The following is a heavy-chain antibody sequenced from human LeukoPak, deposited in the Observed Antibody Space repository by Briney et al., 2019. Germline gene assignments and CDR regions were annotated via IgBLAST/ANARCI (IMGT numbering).Heavy chain of an antibody. CDR3: ARGPAVGYVDV. J-gene: IGHJ6*04. CDR1: GYTFTSYG. V-gene: IGHV1-18*01. D-gene: IGHD2-8*02. Sequence: ASVKVSCKASGYTFTSYGISWVRQAPGQGLEWMGWISAYNGNTNYAQKLQGRVTITRNTSISTAYMELSSLRSEDTAVYYCARGPAVGYVDVWGKGTTVTVSS. CDR2: ISAYNGNT.